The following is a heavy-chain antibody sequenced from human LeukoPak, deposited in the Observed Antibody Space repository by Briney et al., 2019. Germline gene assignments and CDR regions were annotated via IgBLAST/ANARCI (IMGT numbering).Heavy chain of an antibody. D-gene: IGHD6-13*01. CDR2: INPNSGGT. Sequence: ASVKVSCKASGYTFTGYYMHWVRQARGQGLEWMGWINPNSGGTNYAQKFQGRVTMTRDTSISTAYMELSRLRSDDTAVYYCAREVAAAEGTINYYYGMDVWGEGTTVTVSS. J-gene: IGHJ6*04. CDR3: AREVAAAEGTINYYYGMDV. V-gene: IGHV1-2*02. CDR1: GYTFTGYY.